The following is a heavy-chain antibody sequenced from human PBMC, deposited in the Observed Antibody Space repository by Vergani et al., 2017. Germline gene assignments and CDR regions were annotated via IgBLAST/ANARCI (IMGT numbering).Heavy chain of an antibody. CDR3: ARGPGIAAAGDAFDI. V-gene: IGHV4-59*08. Sequence: QVQLQESGPGLVKPSETLSLTCTVSGGSISSYYWSWIRQPPGKGLEWIGYIYYSGSTNYNPSLKSRVTISVDTSKNQFSLKLSSVTAADTAVYYCARGPGIAAAGDAFDIWGQGTMVTVSS. D-gene: IGHD6-13*01. CDR1: GGSISSYY. CDR2: IYYSGST. J-gene: IGHJ3*02.